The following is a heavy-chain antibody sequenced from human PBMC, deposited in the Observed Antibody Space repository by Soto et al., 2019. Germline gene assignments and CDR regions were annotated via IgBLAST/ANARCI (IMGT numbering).Heavy chain of an antibody. D-gene: IGHD1-1*01. V-gene: IGHV3-74*01. CDR2: IKGDVTIA. CDR3: ARGIPGHYGFDV. CDR1: GFTFSSYW. Sequence: EVQLVESGGGLVQPGGSLRLSCAASGFTFSSYWMHWVRQAPGKGLVWVSRIKGDVTIANYADFVKGRFTISRDNAKXXXXXXXXSLRAEDTAVYYCARGIPGHYGFDVWGQGTMVTVSS. J-gene: IGHJ3*01.